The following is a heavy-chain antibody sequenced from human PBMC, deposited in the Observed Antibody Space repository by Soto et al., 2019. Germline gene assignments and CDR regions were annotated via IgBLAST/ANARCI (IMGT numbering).Heavy chain of an antibody. J-gene: IGHJ4*02. V-gene: IGHV4-59*08. CDR1: GGSISSYY. CDR3: ARRYSSSFDY. CDR2: IYYSGST. D-gene: IGHD6-13*01. Sequence: QVQLQESGPGLVKPSETLSLICTVSGGSISSYYWSWIRQPPGKGLEWIGYIYYSGSTNYNPSLKSRVTISVDTSKNQFSLKLSSVTAADTAVYYCARRYSSSFDYWGQGTLVIVSS.